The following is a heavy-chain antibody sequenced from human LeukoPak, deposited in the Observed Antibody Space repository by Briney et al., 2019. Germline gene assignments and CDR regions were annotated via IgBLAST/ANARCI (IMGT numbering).Heavy chain of an antibody. CDR2: IYTSGST. Sequence: SQILSLTCTVSGGSISSGSYYWSWIRQPAGKGLEWIGRIYTSGSTNYNPSLKSRVTISVDTSKNQFSLKLSSVTAAEPAVYYCARNVGRRYHYYYYMDVWGKGTTVTVSS. D-gene: IGHD2-15*01. J-gene: IGHJ6*03. CDR1: GGSISSGSYY. CDR3: ARNVGRRYHYYYYMDV. V-gene: IGHV4-61*02.